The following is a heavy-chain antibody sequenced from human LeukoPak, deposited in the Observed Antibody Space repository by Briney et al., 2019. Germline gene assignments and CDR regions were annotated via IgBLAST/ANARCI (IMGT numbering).Heavy chain of an antibody. CDR2: INPNSGGT. CDR1: GYTFTGYY. CDR3: ASATTYCGADCYPLDAFDI. J-gene: IGHJ3*02. Sequence: ASVKVSCKASGYTFTGYYMHWVRQAPGQGLEWMGWINPNSGGTNYAQRFLGRITMTRDTSITTAYMELSRLRSDDTAVYYCASATTYCGADCYPLDAFDIWGQGTMVTVSS. D-gene: IGHD2-21*02. V-gene: IGHV1-2*02.